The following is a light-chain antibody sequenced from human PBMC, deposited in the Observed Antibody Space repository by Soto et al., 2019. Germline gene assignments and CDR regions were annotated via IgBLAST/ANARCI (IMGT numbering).Light chain of an antibody. CDR2: EGS. V-gene: IGLV2-23*01. CDR3: CSYAGSLV. Sequence: QSALTQPASVSGSPGQSITISCTGTSSDVGSYNLVSWCEQHPGKAPKLMIYEGSKRPSGVSNRFSGSKSGNTASLTISGLQAEDEADYYCCSYAGSLVFGGGTKLTVL. CDR1: SSDVGSYNL. J-gene: IGLJ2*01.